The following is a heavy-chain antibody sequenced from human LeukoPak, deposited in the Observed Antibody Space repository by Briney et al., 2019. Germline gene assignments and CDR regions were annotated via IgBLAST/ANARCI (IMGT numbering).Heavy chain of an antibody. J-gene: IGHJ6*02. Sequence: GGSLRLSCAASGFTFSSYWMSWVRQAPGKGLEWVANIKRDGSEKDYVDSVKGRFTISRDNAKNSLYLQMNSLRAEDTAVYYCARDHYDILTGYQADGPRPGYYYGMDVWGQGTMVTVSS. CDR3: ARDHYDILTGYQADGPRPGYYYGMDV. CDR2: IKRDGSEK. D-gene: IGHD3-9*01. V-gene: IGHV3-7*01. CDR1: GFTFSSYW.